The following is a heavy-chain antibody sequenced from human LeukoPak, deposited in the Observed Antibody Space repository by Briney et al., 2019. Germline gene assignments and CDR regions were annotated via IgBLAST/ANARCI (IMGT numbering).Heavy chain of an antibody. V-gene: IGHV3-23*01. CDR3: AKRPHGSGSYYLHYFDY. Sequence: GGSLRLSCAASGFTFSSSAMSWVRQVPGKGLEWVSGISASGGNTNYADSVKGRFTISRDNSKNTLYLQMNSLRAEDTALYNCAKRPHGSGSYYLHYFDYWGQGTLVSVSS. CDR2: ISASGGNT. CDR1: GFTFSSSA. D-gene: IGHD3-10*01. J-gene: IGHJ4*02.